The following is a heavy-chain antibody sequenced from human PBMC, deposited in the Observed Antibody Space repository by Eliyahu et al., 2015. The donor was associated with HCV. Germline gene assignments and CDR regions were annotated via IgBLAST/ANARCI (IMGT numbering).Heavy chain of an antibody. CDR3: ATVVVVAATRIDP. CDR2: XVVGSGNI. V-gene: IGHV1-58*01. D-gene: IGHD2-15*01. Sequence: QMQLVQSGPEVKKPXTSVKVSCKASGFTFTSSAVQWVRQARGQRLXWIGWXVVGSGNINYAQKFQERVTITRDMSTSTAYMELSSLRSEDTAVYYCATVVVVAATRIDPWGQGTLVTVSS. CDR1: GFTFTSSA. J-gene: IGHJ5*02.